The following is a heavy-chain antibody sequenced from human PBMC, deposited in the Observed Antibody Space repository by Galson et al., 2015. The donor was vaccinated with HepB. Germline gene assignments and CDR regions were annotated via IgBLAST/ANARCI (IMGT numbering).Heavy chain of an antibody. V-gene: IGHV3-74*01. Sequence: SLRLSCAASGFTFRTSWVHWVRQAPGKGLVWVSRINGDGSSTSYADSVKGRFTISRYNAKNTLYLQMNSLRVEATVVYYCARGGTLGTYCFDSWHQGIQVTGSA. CDR3: ARGGTLGTYCFDS. CDR1: GFTFRTSW. J-gene: IGHJ4*02. CDR2: INGDGSST. D-gene: IGHD3/OR15-3a*01.